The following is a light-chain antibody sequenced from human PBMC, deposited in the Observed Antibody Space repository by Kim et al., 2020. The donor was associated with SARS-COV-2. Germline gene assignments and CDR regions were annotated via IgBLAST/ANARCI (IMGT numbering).Light chain of an antibody. CDR2: GKN. J-gene: IGLJ2*01. CDR3: NSRDSNDNVV. CDR1: SFRSYY. Sequence: VALGQTGSMTCQGDSFRSYYATWYQEKPGQAPILVIYGKNNRPSGIPDRFFGSSSGNTASLTITGTQAGDEADYYCNSRDSNDNVVFGGGTQLTVL. V-gene: IGLV3-19*01.